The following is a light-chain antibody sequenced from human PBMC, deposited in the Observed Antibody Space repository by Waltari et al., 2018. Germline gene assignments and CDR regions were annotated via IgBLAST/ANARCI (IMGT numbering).Light chain of an antibody. Sequence: DIQMTQSPPSLSASVGDRVTITCRASQTIGNYLNWYQQKPGEAPDLLIYTASSLQSGVPSRFSGTGSGTDFTLTISNLQPEDFVTYFCHQTFATPWTFGQGTKVEIK. CDR1: QTIGNY. V-gene: IGKV1-39*01. J-gene: IGKJ1*01. CDR2: TAS. CDR3: HQTFATPWT.